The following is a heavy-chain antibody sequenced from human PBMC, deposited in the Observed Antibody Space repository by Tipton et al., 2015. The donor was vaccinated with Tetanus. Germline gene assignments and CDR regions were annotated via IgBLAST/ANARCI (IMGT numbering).Heavy chain of an antibody. CDR3: ASLPKHWLAPRGAP. V-gene: IGHV4-39*02. CDR1: GGSISDKKYY. CDR2: IYFKGDT. D-gene: IGHD6-19*01. J-gene: IGHJ5*02. Sequence: TLSLTCTVSGGSISDKKYYWGWIRQPPGKGLEWIASIYFKGDTYYNPSLKSRVTIDVDTSQNLFSVSLTSVTAADTAVYYCASLPKHWLAPRGAPWGQGTLVTASS.